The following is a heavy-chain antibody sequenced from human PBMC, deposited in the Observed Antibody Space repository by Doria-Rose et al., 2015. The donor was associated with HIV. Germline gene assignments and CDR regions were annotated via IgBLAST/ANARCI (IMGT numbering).Heavy chain of an antibody. Sequence: QITLKESGPVPVKPTETLTLTCTVSGVSLSSPGMGVSWIRQPPGKALEWLATNFSDDERSYKKSLKSRLTISRGTSKSQVVLTMTDMDPVDTATYYCARIKSSRWYHKYYFDFWGQGTLVIVSA. V-gene: IGHV2-26*01. CDR3: ARIKSSRWYHKYYFDF. D-gene: IGHD6-13*01. CDR1: GVSLSSPGMG. J-gene: IGHJ4*02. CDR2: NFSDDER.